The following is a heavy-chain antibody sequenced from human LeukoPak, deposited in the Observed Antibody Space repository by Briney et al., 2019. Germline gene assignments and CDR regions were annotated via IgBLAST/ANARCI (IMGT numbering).Heavy chain of an antibody. V-gene: IGHV1-8*01. CDR1: GYTFTSYV. J-gene: IGHJ3*02. Sequence: ASVKVSCKASGYTFTSYVINWVRQATGQGLEWMGWMNPNSGNTGYAQEFQGRVTMTRNTSISTAYMELSSLRSEDTAVYYCARDTGSSDAFDIWGQGTMVTVSS. D-gene: IGHD1-26*01. CDR2: MNPNSGNT. CDR3: ARDTGSSDAFDI.